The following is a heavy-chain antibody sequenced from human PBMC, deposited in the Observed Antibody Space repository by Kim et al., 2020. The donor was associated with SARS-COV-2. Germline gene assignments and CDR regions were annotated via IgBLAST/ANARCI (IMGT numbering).Heavy chain of an antibody. J-gene: IGHJ6*01. CDR2: IYHSGST. CDR3: ARGLSYGSGSYYYYGMDV. Sequence: SETLSLTCAVSGGSISSSNWWSWVRQPPGKGLEWIGEIYHSGSTNYNPSLKSRVTISVDKSKNQFSLKLSSVTAADTAVYYCARGLSYGSGSYYYYGMDVWGQGTTVTVSS. V-gene: IGHV4-4*02. D-gene: IGHD3-10*01. CDR1: GGSISSSNW.